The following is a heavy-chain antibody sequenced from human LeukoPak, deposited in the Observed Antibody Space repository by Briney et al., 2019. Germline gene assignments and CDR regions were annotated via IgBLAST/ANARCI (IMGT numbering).Heavy chain of an antibody. D-gene: IGHD3-3*01. J-gene: IGHJ6*02. Sequence: SETLSLTCTVSGGSVSSGSYYWSWIRQPPGKGLEWIGYIYYSGSTNYNPSLKSRVTISVNTSKNQFSLKLSSVTAADTAVYYCAREGPSFWSGPDYGMDVWGQGTTVTVSS. CDR3: AREGPSFWSGPDYGMDV. CDR2: IYYSGST. CDR1: GGSVSSGSYY. V-gene: IGHV4-61*01.